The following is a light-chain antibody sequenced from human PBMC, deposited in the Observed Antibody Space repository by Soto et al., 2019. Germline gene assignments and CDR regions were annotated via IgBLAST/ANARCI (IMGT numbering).Light chain of an antibody. J-gene: IGLJ3*02. CDR2: EVS. CDR3: SSYTTSSTLV. V-gene: IGLV2-14*01. CDR1: SSDVGAYNY. Sequence: QSVLTQPASVSGSPGQSITISCTGTSSDVGAYNYVSWYQQHPGEAPKLMIYEVSHRPSGVSNRFSGSASGNTASLTISGLQAEDEADYYCSSYTTSSTLVFGGGTQLTVL.